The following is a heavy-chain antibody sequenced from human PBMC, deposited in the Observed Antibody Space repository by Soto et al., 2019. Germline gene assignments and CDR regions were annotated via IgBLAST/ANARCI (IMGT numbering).Heavy chain of an antibody. CDR3: AKDLSLRMGPVRPFRPKNADYYYYGMDV. Sequence: QVQLVESGGGVVQPGRSLRLSCAASGFTFSSYGMHWVRQAPGKGLEWVAVISYDGSNKYYADSVKGRFTISRDNSKNTLYLQMNSLRAEDTTVYYCAKDLSLRMGPVRPFRPKNADYYYYGMDVWGQGTTVTVSS. D-gene: IGHD3-10*01. CDR1: GFTFSSYG. J-gene: IGHJ6*02. CDR2: ISYDGSNK. V-gene: IGHV3-30*18.